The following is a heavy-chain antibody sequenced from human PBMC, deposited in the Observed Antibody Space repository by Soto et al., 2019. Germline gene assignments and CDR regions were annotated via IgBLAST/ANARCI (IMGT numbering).Heavy chain of an antibody. CDR1: GFSLSNARMG. CDR2: IFSNDEK. Sequence: QVTLKESGPVLVNPTETLTLTWTVSGFSLSNARMGVSWIRQPPGKALEWLAHIFSNDEKSYSTSLKSRLTISKDTSKSQVVLTMTNMDPVDTATYYCARNIAARHYYYYGMDVWGQGTTVTVSS. D-gene: IGHD6-6*01. CDR3: ARNIAARHYYYYGMDV. V-gene: IGHV2-26*01. J-gene: IGHJ6*02.